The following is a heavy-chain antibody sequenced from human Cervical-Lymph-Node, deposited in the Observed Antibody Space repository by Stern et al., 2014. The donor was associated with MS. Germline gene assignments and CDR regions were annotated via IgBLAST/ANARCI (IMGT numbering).Heavy chain of an antibody. V-gene: IGHV1-46*01. CDR3: AKDRASLSLFCTSATCYSGGLDV. CDR2: INPSGGST. D-gene: IGHD2-2*01. J-gene: IGHJ6*02. Sequence: VQLVQSGAEVKKPGASVKVSCKASGYTFTNYYIHWVRQAPGQGLEWMGIINPSGGSTNFAQSFQGRVTMARDTSTSTVYMELRSLRFEDTAVYYCAKDRASLSLFCTSATCYSGGLDVWGQGTTVTVSS. CDR1: GYTFTNYY.